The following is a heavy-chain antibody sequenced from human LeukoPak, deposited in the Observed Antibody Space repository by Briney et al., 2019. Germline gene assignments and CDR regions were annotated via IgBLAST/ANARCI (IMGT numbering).Heavy chain of an antibody. V-gene: IGHV3-48*01. D-gene: IGHD3-3*01. J-gene: IGHJ6*03. CDR2: ISSSSSTI. CDR3: ARGEPTYYDFWSCLDFYMDV. CDR1: GFTFSSYS. Sequence: GGSLRLSCAASGFTFSSYSMNWVRQAPGKGLEWVSYISSSSSTIYYADSVKGRFTISRDNAKNSLYLQMNSLRAEDTAGYYCARGEPTYYDFWSCLDFYMDVWGKETTVTVSS.